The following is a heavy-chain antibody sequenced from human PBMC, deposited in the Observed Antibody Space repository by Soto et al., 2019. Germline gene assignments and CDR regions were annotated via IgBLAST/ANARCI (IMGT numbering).Heavy chain of an antibody. V-gene: IGHV1-46*01. CDR3: SRDGYNWNDEYYFDY. CDR1: GYKLTYCY. CDR2: MHPDGGHT. D-gene: IGHD1-1*01. J-gene: IGHJ4*02. Sequence: AASVKLSCQASGYKLTYCYVQWVRQAHGQGLEWMGVMHPDGGHTTYSQTYHDRVTMTTDTSTGTAYMELKSLRSDDTAVYYCSRDGYNWNDEYYFDYWGQGTLVTVSS.